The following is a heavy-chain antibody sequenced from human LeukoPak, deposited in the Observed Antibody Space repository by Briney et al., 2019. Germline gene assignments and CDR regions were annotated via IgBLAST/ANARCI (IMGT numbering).Heavy chain of an antibody. CDR1: GYTFTRYD. CDR2: MNPNSGNT. Sequence: ASVKVSCKASGYTFTRYDINWVRQATGQGLEWMGWMNPNSGNTGYAQKFQGRVTMTRNTSISTAYMELSSLRSEDTAVYYCARVRLLYYYDSSGYYGYWGQGTLVTVSS. D-gene: IGHD3-22*01. V-gene: IGHV1-8*01. J-gene: IGHJ4*02. CDR3: ARVRLLYYYDSSGYYGY.